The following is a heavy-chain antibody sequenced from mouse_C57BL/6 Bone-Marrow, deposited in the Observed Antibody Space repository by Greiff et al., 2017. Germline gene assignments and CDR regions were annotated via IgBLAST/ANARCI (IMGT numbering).Heavy chain of an antibody. CDR1: GYTFTTYP. J-gene: IGHJ2*01. Sequence: QVQLQQSGAELVKPGASVKMSCKASGYTFTTYPIEWMQQNHGKSLEWIGNFHPYNDDTKYNEKFKGKATLTVEKSSNTVYVELSRLTSDDSAVYFCARSSTFFYYFDYWGQGTTLTVSP. D-gene: IGHD1-1*01. CDR3: ARSSTFFYYFDY. CDR2: FHPYNDDT. V-gene: IGHV1-47*01.